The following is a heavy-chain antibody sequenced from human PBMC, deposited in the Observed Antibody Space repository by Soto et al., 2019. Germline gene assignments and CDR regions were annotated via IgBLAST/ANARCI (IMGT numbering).Heavy chain of an antibody. D-gene: IGHD2-2*01. Sequence: PGGSLRLSCAASGFSFSTYSMSWVRQAPGEGLEWVSYISSTRSYIYYADSVKGRFTISRDNAKNSLYLQMNSLRADDTAVYYCARDQYAFDYWGQGTLVTVSS. J-gene: IGHJ4*02. CDR1: GFSFSTYS. CDR2: ISSTRSYI. V-gene: IGHV3-21*01. CDR3: ARDQYAFDY.